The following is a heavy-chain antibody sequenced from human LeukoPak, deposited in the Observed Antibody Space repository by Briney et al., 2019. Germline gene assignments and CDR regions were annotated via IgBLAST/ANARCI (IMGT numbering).Heavy chain of an antibody. Sequence: PGGSLRLSYAASGFTVSSNYMSWVRQAPGKGLEWVSVIYSGGSTYYADSVKGRFTISRDNSKNTLYLQMNSLRAEDTAVYYCARTHSDDSSGYYFTQYFDYWGQGTLVTVSS. CDR2: IYSGGST. CDR1: GFTVSSNY. J-gene: IGHJ4*02. D-gene: IGHD3-22*01. V-gene: IGHV3-66*01. CDR3: ARTHSDDSSGYYFTQYFDY.